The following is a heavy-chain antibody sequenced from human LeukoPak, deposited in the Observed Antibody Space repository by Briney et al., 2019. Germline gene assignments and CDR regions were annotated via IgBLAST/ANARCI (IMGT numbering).Heavy chain of an antibody. CDR1: GFTFDDYA. V-gene: IGHV3-9*03. CDR3: AKGSRGAVAGWTAFDI. CDR2: ISWNSGSI. D-gene: IGHD6-19*01. J-gene: IGHJ3*02. Sequence: GRSLRLSCAASGFTFDDYAMHWVRQAPGKGLEWVSGISWNSGSIGYADSVKGRFTISRDNAKNSLYLQMNSLRTEDMALYYCAKGSRGAVAGWTAFDIWGQGTMVTVSS.